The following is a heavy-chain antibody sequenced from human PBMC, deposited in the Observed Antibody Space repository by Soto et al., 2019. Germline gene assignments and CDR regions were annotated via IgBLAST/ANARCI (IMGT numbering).Heavy chain of an antibody. CDR3: ARSGDYDFWSPDY. J-gene: IGHJ4*02. D-gene: IGHD3-3*01. V-gene: IGHV1-46*01. Sequence: VASVKVSCKASGFTFTTYFIHWVRQAPGQGLEWMGIINPSGVASSYAQKFQGRVAMTRDTSTSTVYMELSNLTSDDTAVYYCARSGDYDFWSPDYWGQGTLVTVSS. CDR1: GFTFTTYF. CDR2: INPSGVAS.